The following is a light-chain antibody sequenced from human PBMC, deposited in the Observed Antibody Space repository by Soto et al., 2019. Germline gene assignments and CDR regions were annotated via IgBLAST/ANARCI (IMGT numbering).Light chain of an antibody. CDR3: QRYDNLPPFT. J-gene: IGKJ3*01. V-gene: IGKV1-33*01. CDR2: GAS. CDR1: QDIRKY. Sequence: DLQMTQFPSSLSASVGDRVTITCQASQDIRKYLNWYQQKPGRAPKLLIYGASNLETGVPSRFSGSGYGTDFIFTISSLQPEDVATYYCQRYDNLPPFTFGPGTKVAIK.